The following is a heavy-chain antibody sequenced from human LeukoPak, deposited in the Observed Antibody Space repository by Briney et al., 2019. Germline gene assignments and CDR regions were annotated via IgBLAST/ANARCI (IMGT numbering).Heavy chain of an antibody. J-gene: IGHJ4*02. V-gene: IGHV3-21*01. CDR2: ISSTSSYI. Sequence: GGSLRLSYAASGFTFSSYSMNWVRQAPGKGLEWVSSISSTSSYIYSADSVRGRFTISRDNAKNSLYLQMNSLRAEDTAVYYCARVDKGAFDFWGQGTLVTVSS. CDR1: GFTFSSYS. D-gene: IGHD1-26*01. CDR3: ARVDKGAFDF.